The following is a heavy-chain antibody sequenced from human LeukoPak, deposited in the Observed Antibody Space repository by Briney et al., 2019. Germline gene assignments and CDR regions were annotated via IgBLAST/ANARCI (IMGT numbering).Heavy chain of an antibody. CDR1: GGSISSHY. J-gene: IGHJ6*03. CDR3: GRDALVGYFSYYYMDV. V-gene: IGHV4-59*11. Sequence: SETLSLTCTVSGGSISSHYRTWIRQSPVKGLEWIGDISNSGSTSYNPSLKSRVTISIDTSKNQFSLKLSSVTAADTAVYYCGRDALVGYFSYYYMDVWGKGTTVTVSS. D-gene: IGHD2-15*01. CDR2: ISNSGST.